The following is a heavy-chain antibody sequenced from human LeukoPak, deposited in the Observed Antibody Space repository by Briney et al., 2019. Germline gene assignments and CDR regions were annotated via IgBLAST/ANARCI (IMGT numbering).Heavy chain of an antibody. CDR3: ARDGYCSGGSCYIYYYYGMDV. CDR1: GFTFTSYA. D-gene: IGHD2-15*01. CDR2: ISASGATT. V-gene: IGHV3-23*01. Sequence: QSGGSLRLSCAASGFTFTSYAMNWVRQAPGKGLEWVSVISASGATTDYADSVKGRFTISRDNSKNTLYLQMNSLRAEDTAVYYCARDGYCSGGSCYIYYYYGMDVWGQGTTVTVSS. J-gene: IGHJ6*02.